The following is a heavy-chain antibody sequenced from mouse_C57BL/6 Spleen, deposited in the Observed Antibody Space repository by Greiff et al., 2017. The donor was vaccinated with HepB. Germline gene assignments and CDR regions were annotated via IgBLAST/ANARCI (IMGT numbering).Heavy chain of an antibody. CDR2: IRNKANGYTT. V-gene: IGHV7-3*01. Sequence: EVKLMESGGGLVQPGGSLSLSCAASGFTFTDYYMSWVRQPPGKALEWLGFIRNKANGYTTEYSASVKGRFTISRDNSQSILYLQMNALRAEDSATYYCARWGDYDDYAMDYWGQGTSVTVSS. CDR1: GFTFTDYY. D-gene: IGHD2-4*01. J-gene: IGHJ4*01. CDR3: ARWGDYDDYAMDY.